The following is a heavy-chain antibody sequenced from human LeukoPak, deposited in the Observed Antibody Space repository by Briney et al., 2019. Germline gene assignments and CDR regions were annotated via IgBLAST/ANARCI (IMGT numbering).Heavy chain of an antibody. CDR2: IIPILGIA. D-gene: IGHD5-12*01. J-gene: IGHJ4*02. CDR3: WGYSGYDSDY. V-gene: IGHV1-69*04. CDR1: GGTFSSYA. Sequence: SVKVSCKASGGTFSSYAISWVRQAPGQGLEWMGRIIPILGIANYAQKFQGRVTITADKSTSTAYMELSSLRSEDTAVYYCWGYSGYDSDYWGQGTLATVSS.